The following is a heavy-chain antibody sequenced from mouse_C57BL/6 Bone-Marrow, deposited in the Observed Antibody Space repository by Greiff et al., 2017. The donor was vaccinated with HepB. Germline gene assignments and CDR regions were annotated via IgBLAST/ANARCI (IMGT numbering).Heavy chain of an antibody. V-gene: IGHV1-50*01. CDR1: GYTFTSYW. CDR2: IDPSDSYT. J-gene: IGHJ3*01. CDR3: AKDSSDYFDY. D-gene: IGHD3-2*01. Sequence: VQLQQPGAELVKPGASVKLSCKASGYTFTSYWMQWVKQRPGQGLEWMGEIDPSDSYTNYNQKFKGKATLTVDTSSSTAYMQLSSLTAEDSAVYYSAKDSSDYFDYWGQGKLITVSA.